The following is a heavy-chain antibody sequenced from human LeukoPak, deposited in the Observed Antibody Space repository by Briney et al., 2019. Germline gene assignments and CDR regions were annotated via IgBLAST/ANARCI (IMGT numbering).Heavy chain of an antibody. CDR2: MKEDGSEK. CDR1: GFTFSSYW. J-gene: IGHJ4*02. Sequence: GVSLRLSCAASGFTFSSYWMSWVRQAPGKGLEWVAIMKEDGSEKYNVDSVKGRFTISRDNAKNSLFLQMNSLRAEDTAVYYCASGSGWVFDYWGQGTLVTLSS. D-gene: IGHD6-19*01. V-gene: IGHV3-7*01. CDR3: ASGSGWVFDY.